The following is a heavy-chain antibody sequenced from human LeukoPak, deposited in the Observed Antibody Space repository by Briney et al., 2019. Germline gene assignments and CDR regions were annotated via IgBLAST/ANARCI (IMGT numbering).Heavy chain of an antibody. D-gene: IGHD3-3*01. CDR2: IYYSGST. J-gene: IGHJ4*02. CDR1: GGSISSGDYY. CDR3: ARAVNYDFWSGYYP. Sequence: SETLSLTCTVSGGSISSGDYYWSWIRQPPGKGLEWIGYIYYSGSTYYNPSLKSRVTISVDTSKNQFSLKLSSVTAADTAVYYCARAVNYDFWSGYYPWGQGTLVSVSS. V-gene: IGHV4-30-4*08.